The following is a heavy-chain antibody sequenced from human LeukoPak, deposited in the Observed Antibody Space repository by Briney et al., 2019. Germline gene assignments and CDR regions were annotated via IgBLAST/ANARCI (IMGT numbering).Heavy chain of an antibody. D-gene: IGHD2-15*01. J-gene: IGHJ3*01. CDR2: IYFTGST. CDR1: GGSMTHSY. CDR3: ARRRQVSYYSPYAFDL. Sequence: TASETLSLACTVAGGSMTHSYWGWVRHPPRNGLEWLGHIYFTGSTNSNPSLKSRVTISLDTSKTQLSLRLTSVTATDTAVYYCARRRQVSYYSPYAFDLWGQGTMVTVSS. V-gene: IGHV4-59*08.